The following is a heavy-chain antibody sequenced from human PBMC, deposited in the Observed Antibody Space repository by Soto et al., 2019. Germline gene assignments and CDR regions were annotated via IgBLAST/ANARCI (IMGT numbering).Heavy chain of an antibody. Sequence: EVQLVESGGGLVQPGGSLRLSCAASGFTFSSYWMHWVRQAPGKGLVWVSRINTDGSPTNYADSVKGRFTISRYNAKYTLYLQMNSLRPDYTAVYYCARGLGGADDYWGQGTLVTVSS. CDR2: INTDGSPT. CDR1: GFTFSSYW. D-gene: IGHD3-16*01. J-gene: IGHJ4*02. CDR3: ARGLGGADDY. V-gene: IGHV3-74*01.